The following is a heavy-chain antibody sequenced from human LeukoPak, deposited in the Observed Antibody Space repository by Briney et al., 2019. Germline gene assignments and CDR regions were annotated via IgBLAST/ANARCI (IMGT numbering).Heavy chain of an antibody. CDR1: GFTFSTYW. CDR3: ARGASARQDY. D-gene: IGHD2-2*01. Sequence: GGSLGLSCAASGFTFSTYWMHWVRQVPGKGLVWISRIYIDGSSTNYADSVNGRFTISRDNAKNMLYLQMNSLRAEDSAVYCCARGASARQDYWGQGTLVTVSS. CDR2: IYIDGSST. J-gene: IGHJ4*02. V-gene: IGHV3-74*01.